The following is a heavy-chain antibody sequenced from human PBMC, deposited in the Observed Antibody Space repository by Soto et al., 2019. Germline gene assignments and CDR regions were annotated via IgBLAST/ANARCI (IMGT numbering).Heavy chain of an antibody. Sequence: EVQLVESGGGLVQPGGSLRLSCAASGFTFSSFEMNWVRQAPGKGLEWVAYISSRGSTIYYADSVKGRFTISRDNAKNSLYLQMNSPRAEDTAVYYCARPGSSTYLYYYGMDVWGQGTTVTVSS. J-gene: IGHJ6*02. CDR2: ISSRGSTI. V-gene: IGHV3-48*03. CDR3: ARPGSSTYLYYYGMDV. D-gene: IGHD2-2*01. CDR1: GFTFSSFE.